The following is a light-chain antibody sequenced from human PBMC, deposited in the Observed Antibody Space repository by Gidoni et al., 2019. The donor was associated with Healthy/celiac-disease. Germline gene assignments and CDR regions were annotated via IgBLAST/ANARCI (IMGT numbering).Light chain of an antibody. CDR1: QRVSSY. Sequence: EIVLTQSPATLSLSPGERATLSCRASQRVSSYLAWYQQKPGQAPRLLIYDASNRAKGIPARFSGSGSGTDFPLTISSLEPEDFAVYYCQQRSNWPKTFGQGTKVEIK. J-gene: IGKJ1*01. V-gene: IGKV3-11*01. CDR2: DAS. CDR3: QQRSNWPKT.